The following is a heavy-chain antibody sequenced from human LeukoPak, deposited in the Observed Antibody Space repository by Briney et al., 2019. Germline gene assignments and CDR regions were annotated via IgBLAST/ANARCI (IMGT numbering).Heavy chain of an antibody. CDR2: ISGSGGST. D-gene: IGHD3-22*01. Sequence: TGGSLRLSCAASGFTFSSYAMSWVRQAPGKGLEWVSAISGSGGSTYYADSVKGRFTISRDNSKNTLYLQINSLRAEDTAVYYCAKDSKAYYYDSSGTPDIWGQGTMVTVSS. CDR3: AKDSKAYYYDSSGTPDI. J-gene: IGHJ3*02. V-gene: IGHV3-23*01. CDR1: GFTFSSYA.